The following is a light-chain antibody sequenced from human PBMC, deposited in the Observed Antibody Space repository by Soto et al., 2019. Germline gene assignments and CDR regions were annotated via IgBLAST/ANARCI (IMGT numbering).Light chain of an antibody. CDR1: QDIRNY. CDR3: QQNDDLPYT. Sequence: DIQMTQSPSSLSASVGDRVTITCQASQDIRNYLNWYQQKPGKAPKLLIYDASNLETGVPSRFSGSGSGTDFTFTISSLQPEDFATYYCQQNDDLPYTFGQGTKLDIK. J-gene: IGKJ2*01. V-gene: IGKV1-33*01. CDR2: DAS.